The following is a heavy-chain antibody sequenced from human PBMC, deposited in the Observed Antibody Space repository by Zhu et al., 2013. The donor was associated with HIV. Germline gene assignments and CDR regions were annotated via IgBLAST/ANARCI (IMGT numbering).Heavy chain of an antibody. CDR1: GNTFNTYY. CDR3: ARAPGSGSYYLKVNYWYFDL. CDR2: IDPSGSGT. D-gene: IGHD1-26*01. Sequence: QVQLLQSGAEVRKPGASVKVSCTASGNTFNTYYMHWVRQAPGQGLEWMGIIDPSGSGTTYAQKFQGRVTITADESTSTAYMELSSLRSEDTAVYYCARAPGSGSYYLKVNYWYFDLWGRGTLVTVSS. V-gene: IGHV1-46*02. J-gene: IGHJ2*01.